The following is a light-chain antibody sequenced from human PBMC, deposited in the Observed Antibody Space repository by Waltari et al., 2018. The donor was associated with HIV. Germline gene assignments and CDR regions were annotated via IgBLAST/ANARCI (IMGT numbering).Light chain of an antibody. V-gene: IGKV1-5*03. Sequence: DIQMTQSPSTLSASVGDRVTITCRASQSISSWLAWYQQKPGKAPKLLIYKASSLESGVPSRFSGSGSGTEFTLTISSLQPDDFATYYCQQYNSYPPWGFGQGTKVEIK. J-gene: IGKJ1*01. CDR2: KAS. CDR1: QSISSW. CDR3: QQYNSYPPWG.